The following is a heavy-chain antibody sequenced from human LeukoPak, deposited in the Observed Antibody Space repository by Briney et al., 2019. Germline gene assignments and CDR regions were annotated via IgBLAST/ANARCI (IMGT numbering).Heavy chain of an antibody. J-gene: IGHJ1*01. D-gene: IGHD6-19*01. V-gene: IGHV4-59*12. CDR1: GGSISSYY. Sequence: PSETLSLTCTVSGGSISSYYWGWIRQPPGKGLEWIGYIYYSGSTNYNPSLKSRVTISVDTSKNQFSLKLSSVTAADTAVYYCARATTSSGWTRAEYFQHWGQGTLVTVSS. CDR3: ARATTSSGWTRAEYFQH. CDR2: IYYSGST.